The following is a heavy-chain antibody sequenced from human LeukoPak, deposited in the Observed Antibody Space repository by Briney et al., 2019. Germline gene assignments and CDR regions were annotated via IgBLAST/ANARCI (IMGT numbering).Heavy chain of an antibody. J-gene: IGHJ6*03. CDR2: ISPRGGST. D-gene: IGHD2-15*01. CDR3: ATVPCSGGSCYSGGLYYYYYMDV. V-gene: IGHV1-46*01. CDR1: GYTFTSNY. Sequence: ASVKVSCKASGYTFTSNYMHWVRQAPGQGPEWMGVISPRGGSTTYAQKFQGRVTLTRDMSTSTDYLELSSLRSEDTAVYYCATVPCSGGSCYSGGLYYYYYMDVWGKGTTVTVSS.